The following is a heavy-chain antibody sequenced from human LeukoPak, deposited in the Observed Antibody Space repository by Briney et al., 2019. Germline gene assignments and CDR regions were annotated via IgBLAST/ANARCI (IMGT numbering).Heavy chain of an antibody. CDR3: ARGQDDYYLDY. V-gene: IGHV4-34*01. J-gene: IGHJ4*02. D-gene: IGHD2-21*02. CDR1: GGSFSGYY. Sequence: PSETLSLTCAVYGGSFSGYYWSWIREPPGKGLEWIGEINHSGSTNHNPSLKSRVTISVDTSKNQFSLKLSSVTAADTAVYYCARGQDDYYLDYWGQGTLVTVSS. CDR2: INHSGST.